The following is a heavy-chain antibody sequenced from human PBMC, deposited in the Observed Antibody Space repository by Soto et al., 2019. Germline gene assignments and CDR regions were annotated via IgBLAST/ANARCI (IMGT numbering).Heavy chain of an antibody. CDR1: GFTVSSNY. Sequence: PGGSLRLSCAASGFTVSSNYMSWVRQAPGKGLEWVSVIYSGGSTYYADSVKGRFTISRDNSKNTLYLQMNSLRAEDTAVYYCARAPSLREYSSSSVEDYWGQGTLVTVSS. J-gene: IGHJ4*02. V-gene: IGHV3-53*01. D-gene: IGHD6-6*01. CDR2: IYSGGST. CDR3: ARAPSLREYSSSSVEDY.